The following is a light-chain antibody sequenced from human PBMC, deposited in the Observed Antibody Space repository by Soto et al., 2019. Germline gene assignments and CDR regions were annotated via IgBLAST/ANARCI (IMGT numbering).Light chain of an antibody. CDR3: AAWNGTLNGLYV. Sequence: QAVVTQPPSASGTPGQRVTISCSGSSSNIGSLSVDWYQHLPGTAPKLLIYSDYQRPSVVPDRFSGSKSGTSASLAISGLQSEDDADYYCAAWNGTLNGLYVFGTGTKLTVL. CDR1: SSNIGSLS. J-gene: IGLJ1*01. V-gene: IGLV1-44*01. CDR2: SDY.